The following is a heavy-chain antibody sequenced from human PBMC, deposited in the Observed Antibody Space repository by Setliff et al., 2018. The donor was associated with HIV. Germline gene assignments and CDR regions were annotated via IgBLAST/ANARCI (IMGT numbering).Heavy chain of an antibody. V-gene: IGHV4-34*01. Sequence: SETLSLTCAVYGGSFSGYYWSWIRQPPGKGLEWIGSTHHSGSTYYNPSLNSRVTISVDTSKNHFSLKLRSVTAVDTAVYYCARKPDSRNWFDPWGQGTLVTVSS. CDR1: GGSFSGYY. CDR3: ARKPDSRNWFDP. CDR2: THHSGST. J-gene: IGHJ5*02.